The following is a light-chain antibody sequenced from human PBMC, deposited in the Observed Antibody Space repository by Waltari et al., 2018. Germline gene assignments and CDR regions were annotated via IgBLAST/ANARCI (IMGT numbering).Light chain of an antibody. CDR3: QSEVNSRTYAIL. Sequence: SYELTQPPSVSVSPGQTARITCSGDALAHQYAYWYQQKPGQAPMLLIYKDNERPSGIPERFSGSSSGTTVTLTISGVQAEDEADYYCQSEVNSRTYAILFGGGTKVTVL. V-gene: IGLV3-25*03. CDR2: KDN. J-gene: IGLJ2*01. CDR1: ALAHQY.